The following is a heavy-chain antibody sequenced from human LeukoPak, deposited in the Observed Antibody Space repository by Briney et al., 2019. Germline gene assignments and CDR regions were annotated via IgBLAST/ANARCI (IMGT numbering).Heavy chain of an antibody. D-gene: IGHD3-10*01. J-gene: IGHJ3*02. CDR2: IGTAGDT. Sequence: GGSLRLSCAASGFTFSSYDMHWVRQATGKGLEWVSAIGTAGDTYYPGSVKGRFTISRDNSKNTLYLQMNSLRAEDTAVYYCARHNYYGSGSHAFDIWGQGTMVTVSS. CDR1: GFTFSSYD. V-gene: IGHV3-13*01. CDR3: ARHNYYGSGSHAFDI.